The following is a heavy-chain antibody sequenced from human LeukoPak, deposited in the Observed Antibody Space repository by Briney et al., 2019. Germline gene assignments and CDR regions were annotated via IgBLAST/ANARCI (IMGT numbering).Heavy chain of an antibody. D-gene: IGHD3-10*01. CDR2: ISYDGSNK. V-gene: IGHV3-30-3*01. CDR3: ARVFNYYGWGISVY. CDR1: GFTFSSYA. J-gene: IGHJ4*02. Sequence: GGSLRLSCAASGFTFSSYAMHWVRQAPGKGLEWVAVISYDGSNKYYADSVKGRFTISRDNSKNTLYLQMNSLRAEDTAVYYWARVFNYYGWGISVYGGREPRVTVPS.